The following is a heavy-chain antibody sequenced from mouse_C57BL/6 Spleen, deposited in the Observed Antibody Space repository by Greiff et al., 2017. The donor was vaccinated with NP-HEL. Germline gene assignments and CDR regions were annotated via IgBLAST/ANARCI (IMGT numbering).Heavy chain of an antibody. J-gene: IGHJ4*01. Sequence: EVQLQESGPGLVKPSQSLSLTCSVTGYSITSGYYWNWIRQFPGNKLEWMGYISYDGSNNYNPSLKNRISITRDTSKNQFFLKLNSVTTEDTATYYCARSYGSNPMDYWGQGTSVTVSS. CDR3: ARSYGSNPMDY. CDR2: ISYDGSN. V-gene: IGHV3-6*01. CDR1: GYSITSGYY. D-gene: IGHD1-1*01.